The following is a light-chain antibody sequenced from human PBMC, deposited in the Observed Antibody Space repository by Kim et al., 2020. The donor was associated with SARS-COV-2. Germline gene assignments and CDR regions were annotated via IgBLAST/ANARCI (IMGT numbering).Light chain of an antibody. CDR2: DVS. J-gene: IGLJ2*01. Sequence: QSALTQPRSVSGSPGQSVTISCTGTSSDVGCYNYVSWYQQHPGKAPKLMIYDVSKRPSGVPDRFSGSKSGNTASVTISGLQAEDEDDYYCCSYAGSYTFVVFGGGTQLTVL. CDR1: SSDVGCYNY. V-gene: IGLV2-11*01. CDR3: CSYAGSYTFVV.